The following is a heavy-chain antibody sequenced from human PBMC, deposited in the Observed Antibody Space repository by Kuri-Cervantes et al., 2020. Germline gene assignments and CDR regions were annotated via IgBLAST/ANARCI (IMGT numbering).Heavy chain of an antibody. CDR2: IYQSGTT. V-gene: IGHV4-38-2*02. Sequence: SETLSLTCSVSGSSISSGYYWGWIRQPPGKGLECIGTIYQSGTTYYNASLKSRVTISVDTSKNQFSLKLSSVTAADTAVYYCARGSMGWFGESTRLDYWGQGTLVTVSS. D-gene: IGHD3-10*01. CDR1: GSSISSGYY. CDR3: ARGSMGWFGESTRLDY. J-gene: IGHJ4*02.